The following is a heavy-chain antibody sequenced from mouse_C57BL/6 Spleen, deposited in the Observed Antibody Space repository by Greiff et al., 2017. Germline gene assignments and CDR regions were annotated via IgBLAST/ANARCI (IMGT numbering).Heavy chain of an antibody. Sequence: VQLQQPGAELVRPGSSVKLSCKASGYTFTSYWMHWVKQRPIQSLEWIGNIDPSDSENHYNQTFKDKATLTVDKSSSTAYMQLSSLRSEDSAVSYGARRLRDGVGPNSPFDYWGQGTTLTVSS. J-gene: IGHJ2*01. CDR2: IDPSDSEN. V-gene: IGHV1-52*01. D-gene: IGHD2-4*01. CDR1: GYTFTSYW. CDR3: ARRLRDGVGPNSPFDY.